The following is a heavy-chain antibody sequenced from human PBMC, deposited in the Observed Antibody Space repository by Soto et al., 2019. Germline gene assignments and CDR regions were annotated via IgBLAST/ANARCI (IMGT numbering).Heavy chain of an antibody. D-gene: IGHD2-2*01. CDR3: ARAGGYCSSTSCGNRYYYYGMDV. J-gene: IGHJ6*02. CDR2: INHSGST. CDR1: GGSFSGYY. V-gene: IGHV4-34*01. Sequence: SETLSLTCAVYGGSFSGYYWSWIRQPPGKGLEWIGEINHSGSTNYNPSLKSRVTISVDTSKNKFSLKLSCVTAADTAVYYCARAGGYCSSTSCGNRYYYYGMDVWGQGTTVTVSS.